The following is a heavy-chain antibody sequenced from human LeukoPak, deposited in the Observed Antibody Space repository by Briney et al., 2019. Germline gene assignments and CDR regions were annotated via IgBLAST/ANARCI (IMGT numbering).Heavy chain of an antibody. J-gene: IGHJ4*02. V-gene: IGHV3-53*01. D-gene: IGHD3-22*01. CDR1: GFTVSTNH. CDR2: INDVDTA. Sequence: PGGSLRLSCAVSGFTVSTNHMTWVRQAPGKGLEWVSAINDVDTAYYADTVRGRFTISRDSAKNTLYLQMKSLRADNTAVYYCARGMVHSSGAFDSWGQGTLVTVSS. CDR3: ARGMVHSSGAFDS.